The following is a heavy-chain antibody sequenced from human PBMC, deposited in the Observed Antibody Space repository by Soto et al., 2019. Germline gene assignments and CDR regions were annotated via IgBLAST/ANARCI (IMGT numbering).Heavy chain of an antibody. D-gene: IGHD2-2*02. J-gene: IGHJ6*02. V-gene: IGHV1-69*13. CDR1: GGTFSSYA. Sequence: GASVKVSCKASGGTFSSYAISWVRQAPGQGLEWMGGIIPIFGTANYAQKFQGRVTITADESTSTAYMELSSLRSEDTAVYYCARGDIVVVPAAIRDYYGMDVWGQGTTVTVS. CDR2: IIPIFGTA. CDR3: ARGDIVVVPAAIRDYYGMDV.